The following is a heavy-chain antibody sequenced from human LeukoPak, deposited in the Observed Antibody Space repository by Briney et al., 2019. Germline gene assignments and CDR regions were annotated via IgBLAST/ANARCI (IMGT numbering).Heavy chain of an antibody. Sequence: PGGSLRLSCAASEFTPKIYPMHWVRHAPGKGLEWLSVISHDGSDKNNADSVKGRFIISRDNSKNTIYLQLNSLRPEDTAMYYCAREGVQTTVDAFDIWGLGTMVIVSS. D-gene: IGHD4-17*01. V-gene: IGHV3-30*04. CDR2: ISHDGSDK. CDR3: AREGVQTTVDAFDI. J-gene: IGHJ3*02. CDR1: EFTPKIYP.